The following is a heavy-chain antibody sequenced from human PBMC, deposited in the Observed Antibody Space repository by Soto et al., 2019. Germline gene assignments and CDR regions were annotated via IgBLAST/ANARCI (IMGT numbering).Heavy chain of an antibody. V-gene: IGHV1-18*01. J-gene: IGHJ5*02. CDR2: ISAYNGNT. CDR3: ARRTISPDSGWSDP. D-gene: IGHD3-3*01. CDR1: GYTFTSYG. Sequence: ASVKVSCKASGYTFTSYGISWVRQAPGQGLEWMGWISAYNGNTNYAQKLQGRVTMTTDTSTSTAYMELRSLRSDDTAVYYCARRTISPDSGWSDPWGQGTLVTLSS.